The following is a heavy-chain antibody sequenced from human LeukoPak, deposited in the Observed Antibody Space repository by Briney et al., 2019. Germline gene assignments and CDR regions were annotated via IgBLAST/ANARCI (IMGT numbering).Heavy chain of an antibody. CDR2: IYSGGST. J-gene: IGHJ6*03. V-gene: IGHV3-53*01. Sequence: GGPLRLSCAASGFTVSSNYMSWVRQAPGKGLEWVSLIYSGGSTYYADYVKGRFTITRDNYKNTLYLQMNSLRAEDTAVYYCARLSDYYYYMDVWGKGTTVTISS. CDR3: ARLSDYYYYMDV. CDR1: GFTVSSNY.